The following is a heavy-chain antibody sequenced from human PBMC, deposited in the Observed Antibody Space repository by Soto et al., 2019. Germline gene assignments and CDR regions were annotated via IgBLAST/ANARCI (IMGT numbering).Heavy chain of an antibody. CDR2: IKSKTDGGTA. V-gene: IGHV3-15*01. CDR3: TTGIYYDILTGYHNVAY. J-gene: IGHJ4*02. CDR1: GFNLSHPW. D-gene: IGHD3-9*01. Sequence: LRLSCVASGFNLSHPWMTWVRQAAGKGLEWVGRIKSKTDGGTADYAAPVKGRATISRDDSKNTVYLQMNSLKTEDTAVYYCTTGIYYDILTGYHNVAYWGQGALVTVS.